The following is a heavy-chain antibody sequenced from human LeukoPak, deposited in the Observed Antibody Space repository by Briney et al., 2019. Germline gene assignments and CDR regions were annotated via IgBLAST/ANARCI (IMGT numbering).Heavy chain of an antibody. Sequence: GGSLRLSCAASGFTFSSYAMSWVRQAPEKGLEWVSAISGSGGSTYYADSVKGRFTISRDNSKNTLYLQMNSLRAEDTAVYYCAKPIWATTDYDSSGYYSFDYWGQGTLVTVSS. D-gene: IGHD3-22*01. CDR2: ISGSGGST. CDR3: AKPIWATTDYDSSGYYSFDY. V-gene: IGHV3-23*01. J-gene: IGHJ4*02. CDR1: GFTFSSYA.